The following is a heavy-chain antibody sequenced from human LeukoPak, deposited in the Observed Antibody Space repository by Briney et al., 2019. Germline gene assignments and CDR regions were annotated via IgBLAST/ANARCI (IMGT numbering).Heavy chain of an antibody. D-gene: IGHD3-22*01. CDR3: ARGAYYYDSSGYSDEYFQH. CDR1: GGSISSSSYY. CDR2: IYYSGST. J-gene: IGHJ1*01. Sequence: SETLSLTCTVSGGSISSSSYYWGWIRQPPGKGLEWIGSIYYSGSTYYNPSLKSRVTISVDTSKNQFSLKLSSVTAADTAVYYCARGAYYYDSSGYSDEYFQHWGQGTLVTVSS. V-gene: IGHV4-39*07.